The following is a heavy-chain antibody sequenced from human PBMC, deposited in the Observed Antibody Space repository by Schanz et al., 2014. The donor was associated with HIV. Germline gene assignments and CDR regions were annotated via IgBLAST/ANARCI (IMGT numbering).Heavy chain of an antibody. V-gene: IGHV3-30-3*01. Sequence: VKLLQSGGGLVQPGGSLRLSCTASGFVFSYAWMNWVRQAPGKGLEWVAVISYDGSNKYYADSVKGRSTISRDNSKNTLYLQMNSLRAEDTAVYYCARDGSSGWQDPFDYWGQGTLVTVSS. J-gene: IGHJ4*02. CDR3: ARDGSSGWQDPFDY. D-gene: IGHD6-19*01. CDR1: GFVFSYAW. CDR2: ISYDGSNK.